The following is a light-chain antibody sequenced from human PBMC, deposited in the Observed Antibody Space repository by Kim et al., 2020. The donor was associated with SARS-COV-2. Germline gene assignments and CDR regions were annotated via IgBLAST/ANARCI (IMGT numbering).Light chain of an antibody. CDR3: QQYCDSPRWT. J-gene: IGKJ1*01. CDR1: ESVSGNH. CDR2: GAS. Sequence: PGERATLSCRATESVSGNHLAWYQQKPDQAPRLLIYGASSRATGIPDRFSGSGSATDFTLTISRLEPEDFAVYYCQQYCDSPRWTFGQGTKVDIK. V-gene: IGKV3-20*01.